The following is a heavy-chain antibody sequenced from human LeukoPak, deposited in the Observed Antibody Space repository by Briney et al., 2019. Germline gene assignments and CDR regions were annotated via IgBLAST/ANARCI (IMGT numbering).Heavy chain of an antibody. J-gene: IGHJ3*02. CDR2: IYHNGNT. CDR3: ASPSGRQYADALDI. V-gene: IGHV4-4*02. D-gene: IGHD1-26*01. Sequence: SETLSLTCGVSGASIRSTHWWTWVRQPPGKGLEWIGEIYHNGNTEYNPSLSSRLLISVDKSKNQFSLKLTSVTAADTAMYYCASPSGRQYADALDIWGQGRMVIVSS. CDR1: GASIRSTHW.